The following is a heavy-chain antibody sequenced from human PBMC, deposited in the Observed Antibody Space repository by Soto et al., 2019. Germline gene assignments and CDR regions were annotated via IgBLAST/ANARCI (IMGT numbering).Heavy chain of an antibody. V-gene: IGHV3-74*01. D-gene: IGHD6-13*01. CDR3: ARVRLAAYNWFDP. CDR2: INSDGSST. Sequence: EVQLVESGGGLVQPGGSLRLSCAASGFTFSSYWMHWVRQAPGKGLVWVSRINSDGSSTSYADSVKGRFTISRDNANNTLYLQMNSLSSEDTAVYYCARVRLAAYNWFDPWGQGTLVTVSS. J-gene: IGHJ5*02. CDR1: GFTFSSYW.